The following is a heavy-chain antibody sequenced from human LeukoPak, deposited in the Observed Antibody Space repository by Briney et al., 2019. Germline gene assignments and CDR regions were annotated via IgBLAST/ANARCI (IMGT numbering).Heavy chain of an antibody. CDR3: ARGQYSSSWYRGYMDV. Sequence: GGSLRLSCAASGFTFSSYAMSWVRQAPGKGLEWVSAISGSGGSTYYADSVKGRFTISRDNSKNTLYLQMNSLRAEDTAVYYCARGQYSSSWYRGYMDVWGKGTTVTVSS. CDR2: ISGSGGST. CDR1: GFTFSSYA. J-gene: IGHJ6*03. D-gene: IGHD6-13*01. V-gene: IGHV3-23*01.